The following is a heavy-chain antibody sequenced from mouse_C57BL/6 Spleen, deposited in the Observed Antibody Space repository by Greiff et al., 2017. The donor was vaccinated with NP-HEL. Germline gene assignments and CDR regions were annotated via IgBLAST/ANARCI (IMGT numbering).Heavy chain of an antibody. D-gene: IGHD1-1*01. J-gene: IGHJ2*01. V-gene: IGHV1-55*01. Sequence: QVQLQQPGAELVKPGASVKLSCKASGYTFTSYWITWVKQRPGQGLEWIGDIYPGSGCTNYNEKFKSTATLTVDTSSSTASMQLSSLTSEDSAVYYCARGMGTVGDYWGQGTTLTVSS. CDR3: ARGMGTVGDY. CDR1: GYTFTSYW. CDR2: IYPGSGCT.